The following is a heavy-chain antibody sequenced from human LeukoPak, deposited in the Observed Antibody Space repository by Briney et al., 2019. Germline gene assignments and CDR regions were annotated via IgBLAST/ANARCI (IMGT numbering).Heavy chain of an antibody. J-gene: IGHJ4*02. CDR3: ARGWLAETTVVTPYNY. CDR1: GGTFSSYA. CDR2: IIPIFGTA. Sequence: SVTVSCTASGGTFSSYAISWVRQAPGQGLEWMGGIIPIFGTANYAQKFQGRVTITAVESMSTAYMELSSLRSEDTAVYYCARGWLAETTVVTPYNYWGQGTLVTVSS. D-gene: IGHD4-23*01. V-gene: IGHV1-69*01.